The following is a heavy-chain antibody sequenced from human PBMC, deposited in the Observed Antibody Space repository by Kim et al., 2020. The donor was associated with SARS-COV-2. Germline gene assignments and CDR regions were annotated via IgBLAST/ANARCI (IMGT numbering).Heavy chain of an antibody. CDR3: ASHDFWSGMI. Sequence: PETLSLTCTVSGGSISSSSYYWGWIRQPPGKGLEWIGSIYYSGSTYYNPSLKSRVTISVDTSKNQFSLKLSSVTAADTAVYYCASHDFWSGMIWGQGTMVTVSS. V-gene: IGHV4-39*01. D-gene: IGHD3-3*01. J-gene: IGHJ3*02. CDR2: IYYSGST. CDR1: GGSISSSSYY.